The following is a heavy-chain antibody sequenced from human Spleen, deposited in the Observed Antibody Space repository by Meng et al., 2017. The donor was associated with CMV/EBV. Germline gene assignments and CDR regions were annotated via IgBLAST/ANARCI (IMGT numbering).Heavy chain of an antibody. CDR3: AREATYYYGSGRVLSAYYFDY. V-gene: IGHV3-11*04. D-gene: IGHD3-10*01. J-gene: IGHJ4*02. Sequence: DYYLSWIRPAPGKELEWVSYISSSGSTTYYADSVKGRFTISRDNAKNSLYLQMNSLRAEDTAVYYCAREATYYYGSGRVLSAYYFDYWGQGTLVTVSS. CDR2: ISSSGSTT. CDR1: DYY.